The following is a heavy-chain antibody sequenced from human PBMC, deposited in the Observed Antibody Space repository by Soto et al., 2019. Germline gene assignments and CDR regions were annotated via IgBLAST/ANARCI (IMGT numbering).Heavy chain of an antibody. CDR1: GGSISSFY. D-gene: IGHD6-13*01. Sequence: PSETLSLTCTASGGSISSFYWSWIRQPAGKGLEWIGRIYSGGRNNSNPSLKSRVTMSVDTSKNHFSLRLSSVTAADTAMYYCARGISRWDYWGQGTLVTVPQ. J-gene: IGHJ4*02. CDR2: IYSGGRN. CDR3: ARGISRWDY. V-gene: IGHV4-4*07.